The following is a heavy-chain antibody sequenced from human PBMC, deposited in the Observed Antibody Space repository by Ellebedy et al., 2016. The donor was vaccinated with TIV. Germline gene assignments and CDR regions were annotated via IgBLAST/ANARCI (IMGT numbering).Heavy chain of an antibody. J-gene: IGHJ6*02. Sequence: GESLKISCAASGFTFSTYWMSWVRQTPGKGLEWVATTNQDGSEKYSVDSVKGRFTISRDNAKNSVYLQMDSLRAEDTAVYYCARDRRITTANYGMDVWGQGTTVTVSS. CDR2: TNQDGSEK. D-gene: IGHD6-13*01. CDR3: ARDRRITTANYGMDV. V-gene: IGHV3-7*03. CDR1: GFTFSTYW.